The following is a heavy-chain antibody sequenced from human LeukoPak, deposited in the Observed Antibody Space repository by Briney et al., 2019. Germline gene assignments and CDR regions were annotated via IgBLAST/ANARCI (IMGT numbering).Heavy chain of an antibody. CDR3: ARSEICSSTSCYMFDY. V-gene: IGHV4-39*07. Sequence: SETLSLTCTVSGGSISSSSYYWSWIRQPPGKGLEWIGEINHSGSTNYNPSLKSRVTISVDTSKNQFSLKLSSVTAADTAVYYCARSEICSSTSCYMFDYWGQGTLVTVSS. J-gene: IGHJ4*02. CDR1: GGSISSSSYY. CDR2: INHSGST. D-gene: IGHD2-2*01.